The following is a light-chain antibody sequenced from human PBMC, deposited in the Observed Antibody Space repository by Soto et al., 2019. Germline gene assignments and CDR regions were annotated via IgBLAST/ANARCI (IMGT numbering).Light chain of an antibody. CDR3: QQYGSSPRT. J-gene: IGKJ2*01. V-gene: IGKV3-20*01. Sequence: EIVLTQSPGTLSLSPGERATLSCRASQSVSSSYLAWFQQKPGQAPRLLIYGVSTSATGIPDRFSGSGSGTDFILTISRLEPEDFAVYYCQQYGSSPRTFGRGTKLDI. CDR1: QSVSSSY. CDR2: GVS.